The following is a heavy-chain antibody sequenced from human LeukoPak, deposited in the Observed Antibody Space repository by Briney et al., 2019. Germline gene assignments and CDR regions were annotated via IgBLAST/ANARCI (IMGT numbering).Heavy chain of an antibody. D-gene: IGHD1-26*01. CDR2: ISYDGSNK. Sequence: GGSLRLSCAASGFTFSSYGMHWVRQAPGKGLEWVAVISYDGSNKYYADSVKGRFTISRDNSKNTLYLQMNSLRAEDTAVYYCAREEARGSYYEDAFDIWGQGTMVTVSS. V-gene: IGHV3-30*03. CDR3: AREEARGSYYEDAFDI. J-gene: IGHJ3*02. CDR1: GFTFSSYG.